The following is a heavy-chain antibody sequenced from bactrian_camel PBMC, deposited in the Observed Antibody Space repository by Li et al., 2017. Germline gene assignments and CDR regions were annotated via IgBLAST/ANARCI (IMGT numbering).Heavy chain of an antibody. D-gene: IGHD4*01. J-gene: IGHJ4*01. V-gene: IGHV3S42*01. CDR2: IDSGGEGST. CDR1: GFTFSSYA. Sequence: VQLVESGGGLVQPGGSLRLSCAASGFTFSSYAMSWVRQAPGKGLEWVSGIDSGGEGSTNSVDSVKGRFTISRDNARNMLYLQMNTLKPEDTGVYYCAADLRPEPATSCWGAYNYWGQGTQVTVS. CDR3: AADLRPEPATSCWGAYNY.